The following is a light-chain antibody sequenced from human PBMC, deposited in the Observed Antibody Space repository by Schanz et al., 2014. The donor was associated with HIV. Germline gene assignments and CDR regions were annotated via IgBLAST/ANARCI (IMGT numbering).Light chain of an antibody. CDR1: SSDVGGYNY. J-gene: IGLJ2*01. Sequence: QSVLTQPASVSGSPGQSVTISCTGTSSDVGGYNYVSWYQHHPGKAPKLLISEVNKRPSGVPDRFSGSKSGNTASLTISGLQAEDEAVYYCSSFTRGTTPVIFGGGTKLTVL. CDR2: EVN. V-gene: IGLV2-8*01. CDR3: SSFTRGTTPVI.